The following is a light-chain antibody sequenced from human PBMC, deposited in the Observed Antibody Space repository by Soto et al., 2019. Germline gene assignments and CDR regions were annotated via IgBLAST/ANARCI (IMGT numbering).Light chain of an antibody. CDR3: SSYAGSNNYV. CDR1: SSDVGGYNY. J-gene: IGLJ1*01. V-gene: IGLV2-8*01. CDR2: EVT. Sequence: QSALTQPPSASGSPGQSVTISCTGTSSDVGGYNYVSWYQQRPGKAPKLMIYEVTKRPSGVPDRFSGSKSGNTASLTVSGLQVEDEADYYCSSYAGSNNYVFGSGTKVTVL.